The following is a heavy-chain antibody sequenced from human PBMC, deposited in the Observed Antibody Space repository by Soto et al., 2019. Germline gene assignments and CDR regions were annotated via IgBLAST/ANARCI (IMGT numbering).Heavy chain of an antibody. CDR2: INHSGST. CDR1: GGSFSGYY. D-gene: IGHD4-17*01. Sequence: SETLSLTCAVYGGSFSGYYWTWIRQPPGTGLEWIGEINHSGSTNYNPSLKSRVTISVDTSKNQFSLKLTSVTAADTAVYYCARETYGDYVGYFDPWGQGIQVTVSS. V-gene: IGHV4-34*01. J-gene: IGHJ5*02. CDR3: ARETYGDYVGYFDP.